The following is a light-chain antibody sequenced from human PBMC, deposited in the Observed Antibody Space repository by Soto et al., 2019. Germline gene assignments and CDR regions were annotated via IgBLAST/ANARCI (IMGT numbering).Light chain of an antibody. CDR2: DAS. CDR1: QSISSC. Sequence: DIQMTQSPSTLSASVGDRVTITCRASQSISSCLAWYQQKPCQDPKLLIYDASTLERGVPSRFSGSGSGTEFTRTISSLQPDDFATYYCQQYNSYSPLTFGGGNKVDIK. CDR3: QQYNSYSPLT. V-gene: IGKV1-5*01. J-gene: IGKJ4*01.